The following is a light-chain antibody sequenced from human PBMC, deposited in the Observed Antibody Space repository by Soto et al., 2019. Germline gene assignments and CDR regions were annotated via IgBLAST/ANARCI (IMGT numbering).Light chain of an antibody. J-gene: IGLJ1*01. CDR3: SSYVGSNSYV. V-gene: IGLV2-8*01. CDR2: EVS. Sequence: QLVLTQPPSASGSPGQSVTISCTGTSSDVGGYNYVSWYQQHPGKAPKLMIYEVSKRPSGVPDRFSGSKSGNTASLTVSGLQAEDEADYYCSSYVGSNSYVFGTGTKVTVL. CDR1: SSDVGGYNY.